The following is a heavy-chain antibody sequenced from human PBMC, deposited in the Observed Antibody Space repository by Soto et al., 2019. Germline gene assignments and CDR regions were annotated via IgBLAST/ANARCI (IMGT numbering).Heavy chain of an antibody. D-gene: IGHD6-19*01. J-gene: IGHJ5*02. V-gene: IGHV4-34*01. CDR2: INHSGST. CDR3: ARGYSSGWYILPRNRFDP. Sequence: QVPLQQWGAGLLKPSETLSLTCAVYGGSFSGYYWSWIRQPPGKGLEWIGEINHSGSTNYNPSLMSRYTIAVDTSKQQFYLHLSSEPAAGAAVYYCARGYSSGWYILPRNRFDPWGQVTLVSASS. CDR1: GGSFSGYY.